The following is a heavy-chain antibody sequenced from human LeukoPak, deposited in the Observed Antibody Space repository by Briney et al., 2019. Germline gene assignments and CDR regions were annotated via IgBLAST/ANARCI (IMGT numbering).Heavy chain of an antibody. V-gene: IGHV1-2*02. D-gene: IGHD2-21*02. CDR3: ARDCSRVVAAIQFDY. CDR2: INPNSGGT. J-gene: IGHJ4*02. Sequence: ASVKVSCKASGYTFTGYYMHWVRQAPGQGLEWMGWINPNSGGTNYAQKFQGRVTMTRDTSISTAYMELSRLRSDDTAVYYCARDCSRVVAAIQFDYWGQGTLVTVSS. CDR1: GYTFTGYY.